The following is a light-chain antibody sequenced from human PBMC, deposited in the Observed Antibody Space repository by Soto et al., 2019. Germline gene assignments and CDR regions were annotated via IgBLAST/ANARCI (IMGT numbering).Light chain of an antibody. J-gene: IGLJ3*02. V-gene: IGLV4-60*03. CDR3: ETWDSNTRV. CDR1: SGHSSYI. Sequence: QLVLTQSSSASASLGSSVKLTCTLSSGHSSYIIAWHQQQPGKAPRYLMKLEGSGSYNKGSGVPDRFSGSSSGGDRYLTISNLQSEDEADYYCETWDSNTRVIGGGTQLTVL. CDR2: LEGSGSY.